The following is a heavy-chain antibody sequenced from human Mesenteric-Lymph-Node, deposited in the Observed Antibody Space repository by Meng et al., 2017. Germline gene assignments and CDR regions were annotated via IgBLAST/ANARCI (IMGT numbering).Heavy chain of an antibody. V-gene: IGHV1-69*01. CDR3: ARGGYSSSWYDSLPEADY. CDR2: ILPVSGTT. CDR1: GDSFSTYA. J-gene: IGHJ4*02. Sequence: QVQVVQSGAEVKKPGASVKVSCKVSGDSFSTYAISWVRQAPGQGLEWMGGILPVSGTTNYAQRFQGRVTITPDESTGTVYMELSSLTSEDTAVYYCARGGYSSSWYDSLPEADYWGQGTLVTVSS. D-gene: IGHD6-13*01.